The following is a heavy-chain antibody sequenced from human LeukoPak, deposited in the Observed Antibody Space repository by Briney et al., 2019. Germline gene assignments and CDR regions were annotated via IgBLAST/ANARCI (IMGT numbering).Heavy chain of an antibody. CDR3: AGGVYSGYXSGXFDY. D-gene: IGHD5-12*01. V-gene: IGHV1-46*01. CDR2: INPSGGST. Sequence: GASVKVSCKASGYTFTSYYMHWVRQAPGQGLEWMGIINPSGGSTSYAQKFQGRVTMTRDTSTSTVYMELSSLRSEDTAVYYCAGGVYSGYXSGXFDYWGQGTLVTVSS. J-gene: IGHJ4*02. CDR1: GYTFTSYY.